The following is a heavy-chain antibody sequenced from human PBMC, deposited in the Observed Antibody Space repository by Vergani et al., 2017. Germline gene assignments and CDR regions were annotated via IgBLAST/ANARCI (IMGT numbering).Heavy chain of an antibody. CDR2: ISGSGGST. V-gene: IGHV3-23*01. CDR3: AKEQYSSGWYFNSGYFDY. Sequence: VELLESGGGLVQPGGSLRLSCAASGFTFSSYAMSWVRQAPGKGLEWVSAISGSGGSTYYADSVKGRFTISRDNSKNTLYLQMNSLRAEDTAVYYCAKEQYSSGWYFNSGYFDYWGQGTLVTVSS. CDR1: GFTFSSYA. J-gene: IGHJ4*02. D-gene: IGHD6-19*01.